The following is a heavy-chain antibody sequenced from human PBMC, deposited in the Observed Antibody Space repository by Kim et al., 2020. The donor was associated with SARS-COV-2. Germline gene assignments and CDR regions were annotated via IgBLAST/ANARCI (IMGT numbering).Heavy chain of an antibody. Sequence: KGRFTISRDNAKNSLYLQMNSLRAEDTAVYYCARGGLRYFDWLIPDGMDVWGQGTTVTVSS. D-gene: IGHD3-9*01. V-gene: IGHV3-11*01. CDR3: ARGGLRYFDWLIPDGMDV. J-gene: IGHJ6*02.